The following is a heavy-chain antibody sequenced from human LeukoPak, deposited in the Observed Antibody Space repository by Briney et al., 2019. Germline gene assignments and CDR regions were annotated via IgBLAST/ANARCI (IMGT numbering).Heavy chain of an antibody. V-gene: IGHV3-48*01. CDR3: ARVIAARERAWFGELRLYYYSYIDV. J-gene: IGHJ6*03. D-gene: IGHD3-10*01. CDR2: ISSSSRTI. CDR1: GFIFSSYS. Sequence: PGGSLRLSCAASGFIFSSYSMNWVRQAPGKGLEWVSYISSSSRTIYYADSVKGRFTISRDNSKNTLYLQMNSLRAEDTAVYYCARVIAARERAWFGELRLYYYSYIDVWGKGTTVTISS.